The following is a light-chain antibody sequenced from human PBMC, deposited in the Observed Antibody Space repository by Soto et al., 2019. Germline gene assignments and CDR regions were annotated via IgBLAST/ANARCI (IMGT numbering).Light chain of an antibody. V-gene: IGLV2-8*01. J-gene: IGLJ1*01. CDR3: SSYAGTHIV. CDR2: DVS. CDR1: SSDVGGYNY. Sequence: QSVLTQPPSASGSPGQSVAISCTGTSSDVGGYNYVSWYQQHPGKAPKLMIYDVSKRPSGAPDRFSGSKSGNTASLTVSGLQAEDEADYYCSSYAGTHIVFGTGTKVTVL.